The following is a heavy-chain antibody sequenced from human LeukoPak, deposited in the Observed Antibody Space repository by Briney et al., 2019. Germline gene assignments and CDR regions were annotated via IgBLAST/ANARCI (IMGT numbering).Heavy chain of an antibody. CDR3: AKDLPDFFDY. J-gene: IGHJ4*02. CDR1: GFTFNSYA. CDR2: ISGSGGST. Sequence: GGSLRLSCAASGFTFNSYAMSWVRQAPGKGLEWVSTISGSGGSTYYADSVKGRFTISRDNSKNTLYLQMESLRVEDTAVYLCAKDLPDFFDYWGQGTVVTVSS. V-gene: IGHV3-23*01.